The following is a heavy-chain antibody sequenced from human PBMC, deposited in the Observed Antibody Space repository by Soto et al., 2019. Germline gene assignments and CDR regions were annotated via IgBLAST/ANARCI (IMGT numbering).Heavy chain of an antibody. D-gene: IGHD3-22*01. Sequence: PSETLSLTCTVSGGSISSYYWSWIRQPPGKGLEWIGYIYYSGSTNYNPSLKSRVTLSIDTSKNQFSLKLSSVTAADTAVYYCARSVNFRYYDSSGYYLDYWGQGTLVTVSS. CDR2: IYYSGST. CDR3: ARSVNFRYYDSSGYYLDY. V-gene: IGHV4-59*01. CDR1: GGSISSYY. J-gene: IGHJ4*02.